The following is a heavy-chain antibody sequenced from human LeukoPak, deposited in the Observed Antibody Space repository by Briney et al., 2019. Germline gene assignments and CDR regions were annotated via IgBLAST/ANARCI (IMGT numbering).Heavy chain of an antibody. CDR2: ISGSGGST. V-gene: IGHV3-23*01. CDR1: GFTFSSYA. CDR3: AKRVSSGWSYFDY. D-gene: IGHD6-19*01. J-gene: IGHJ4*02. Sequence: AGGSLRLSCAASGFTFSSYAMSWVRQAPGKGLEWVSAISGSGGSTYYADSVKGRFTISRDNSKNTLYLQMNSLRAEDTAVYYCAKRVSSGWSYFDYWGQGTLVTVSS.